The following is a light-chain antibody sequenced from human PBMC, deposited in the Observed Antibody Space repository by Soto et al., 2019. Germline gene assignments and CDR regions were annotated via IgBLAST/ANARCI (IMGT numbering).Light chain of an antibody. CDR2: DVS. V-gene: IGLV2-14*01. CDR1: SSDVGGYNY. Sequence: QSALTQPASVSGSPGQSITISCTGTSSDVGGYNYVSWYQQHPGKAPKLMIYDVSNRPSGVSNRFSGSKSGNTASLTISGLQAEDEADYYCSSYTSSSPLDVFGTGTKRTVL. J-gene: IGLJ1*01. CDR3: SSYTSSSPLDV.